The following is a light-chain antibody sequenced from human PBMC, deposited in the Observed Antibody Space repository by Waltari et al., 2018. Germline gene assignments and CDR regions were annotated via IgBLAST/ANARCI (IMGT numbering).Light chain of an antibody. V-gene: IGLV2-14*01. CDR2: EVN. Sequence: QSALTQPASVSGSPGQSITIPCTGTSSDVGGYDYVSWYQHHPGKAPKLMIYEVNNRPSGVSNRFSGSKSGNTASLTVSGLQAEDEADYYCSSYAGSNNVVFGGGTKLTVL. CDR1: SSDVGGYDY. CDR3: SSYAGSNNVV. J-gene: IGLJ2*01.